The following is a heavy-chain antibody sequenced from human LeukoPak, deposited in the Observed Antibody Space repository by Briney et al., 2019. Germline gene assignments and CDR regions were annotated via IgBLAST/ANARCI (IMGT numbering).Heavy chain of an antibody. Sequence: SETLSLTCAVDGGSFSAYYWSWIRQPPGKGLEWIGEINHSGSTNYNLSLKSRVTISVDTSKNQFSLKLSSVTAADTAVYYCAATYYYDSSGYFYFDYWGQGTLVTVSS. CDR1: GGSFSAYY. J-gene: IGHJ4*02. D-gene: IGHD3-22*01. CDR2: INHSGST. CDR3: AATYYYDSSGYFYFDY. V-gene: IGHV4-34*01.